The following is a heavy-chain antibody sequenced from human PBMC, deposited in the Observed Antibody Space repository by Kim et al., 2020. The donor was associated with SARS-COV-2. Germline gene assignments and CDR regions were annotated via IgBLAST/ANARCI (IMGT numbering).Heavy chain of an antibody. CDR2: ISYDGSNK. CDR3: ARDRQQLVSTGLDY. V-gene: IGHV3-30*04. CDR1: GFTFSSYA. Sequence: GGSLRLSCAASGFTFSSYAMHWVRQAPGKGLEWVAVISYDGSNKYYADSVKGRFTIPRDNSKNTLYLQMNSLRAEDTAVYYCARDRQQLVSTGLDYWGQGTLVTVSS. D-gene: IGHD6-13*01. J-gene: IGHJ4*02.